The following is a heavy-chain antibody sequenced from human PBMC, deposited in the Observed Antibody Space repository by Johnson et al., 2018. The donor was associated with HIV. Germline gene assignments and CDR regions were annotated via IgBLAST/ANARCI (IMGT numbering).Heavy chain of an antibody. CDR2: IRYDGSNK. J-gene: IGHJ3*02. V-gene: IGHV3-30*02. CDR3: AKDRRQSSWELLDDAFDI. D-gene: IGHD1-26*01. Sequence: QMLLVESGGGVVQPGGSLRISCAASGVTFSSYGMHWVRQAPGKGLEGVAFIRYDGSNKYYADSVKGRFTISRDNSKNTLYLQMNSLRAEDTAVYYCAKDRRQSSWELLDDAFDIWGQGTMVTVSS. CDR1: GVTFSSYG.